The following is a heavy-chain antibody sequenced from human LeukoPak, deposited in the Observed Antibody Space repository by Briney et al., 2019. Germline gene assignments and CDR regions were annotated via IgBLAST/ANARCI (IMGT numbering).Heavy chain of an antibody. CDR2: ISASGGST. D-gene: IGHD1-26*01. Sequence: GGSLRLSCAASGFTFGGYTMSWVRQAPGKGLEWVSSISASGGSTYYADSVKGRFTISRDNSKNTLSLQMNSLRAEDTAIYYCAKDRVAVGATYYFDYWGQGTLVTVSS. V-gene: IGHV3-23*01. CDR3: AKDRVAVGATYYFDY. J-gene: IGHJ4*02. CDR1: GFTFGGYT.